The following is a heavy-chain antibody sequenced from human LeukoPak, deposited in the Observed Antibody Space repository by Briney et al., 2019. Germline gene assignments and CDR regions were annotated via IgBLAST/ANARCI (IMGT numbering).Heavy chain of an antibody. Sequence: SETLSLTCTVSGDSVSSSSYYWGWIRQPPWKGLEWIGSISYSGTNYNNPSLKSRVSISIDTSKNQFSVKLTSVTAADTAMYYCASLGTLRSWGQGTLVTVSS. J-gene: IGHJ5*02. V-gene: IGHV4-39*01. CDR3: ASLGTLRS. CDR1: GDSVSSSSYY. D-gene: IGHD7-27*01. CDR2: ISYSGTN.